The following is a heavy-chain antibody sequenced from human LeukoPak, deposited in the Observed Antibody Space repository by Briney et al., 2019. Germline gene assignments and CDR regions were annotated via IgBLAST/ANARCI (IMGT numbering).Heavy chain of an antibody. CDR1: GFIFSDYW. D-gene: IGHD2-8*01. J-gene: IGHJ5*02. CDR3: ARDTFKWGTSKWFDP. CDR2: INQDGSEK. V-gene: IGHV3-7*01. Sequence: GGSLRLSCAASGFIFSDYWMSWVRQAPGKGLEWVANINQDGSEKHYVDSVKGRFSISRDSAKNSLYLQMNSLRAEDMAVYYCARDTFKWGTSKWFDPWGQGTLVTVSS.